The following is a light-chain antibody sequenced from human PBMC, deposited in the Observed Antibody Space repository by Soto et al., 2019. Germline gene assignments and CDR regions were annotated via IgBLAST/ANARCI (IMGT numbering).Light chain of an antibody. J-gene: IGKJ1*01. CDR1: QTVNNF. Sequence: EIVLTQSPATLSLSPGERATLSCRASQTVNNFLAWYQQKPGQAPRLLIYNASNRATGIPARFSGSGSVTDFTLTISSLEPVDFAVYYCHQRNNWPWTFGQGTRVEIK. CDR2: NAS. V-gene: IGKV3-11*01. CDR3: HQRNNWPWT.